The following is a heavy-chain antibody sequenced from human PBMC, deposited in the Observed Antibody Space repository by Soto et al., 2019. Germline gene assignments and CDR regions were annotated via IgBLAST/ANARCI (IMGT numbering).Heavy chain of an antibody. V-gene: IGHV3-74*01. Sequence: GGSLRLSCAASGFTFSSYWMHWVRQAPGKGLVWVSRINSDGSSTNYADSVKGRFTISRDNAKNTLYLQMNSLRAEDTAVYYCTRGPWDIVDAFDIWGQGTMVTVSS. J-gene: IGHJ3*02. CDR2: INSDGSST. CDR3: TRGPWDIVDAFDI. CDR1: GFTFSSYW. D-gene: IGHD2-15*01.